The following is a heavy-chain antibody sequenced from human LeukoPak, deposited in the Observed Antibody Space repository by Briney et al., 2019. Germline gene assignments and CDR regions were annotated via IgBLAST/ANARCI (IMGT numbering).Heavy chain of an antibody. D-gene: IGHD2-15*01. CDR3: ARHVLGGYVDY. V-gene: IGHV4-59*08. CDR2: IYYSGST. Sequence: SETLSLTCTVSGGSISSYYWSWMRQPPGKGLEWIGYIYYSGSTNYYPSLKSRVTISVDTSKNQFSLRLNSVTAADTAVYYCARHVLGGYVDYWGQGTLVTVS. CDR1: GGSISSYY. J-gene: IGHJ4*02.